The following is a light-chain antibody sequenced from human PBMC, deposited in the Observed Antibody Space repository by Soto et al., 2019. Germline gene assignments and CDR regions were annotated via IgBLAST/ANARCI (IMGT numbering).Light chain of an antibody. CDR2: AAS. J-gene: IGKJ1*01. CDR1: QGIRND. Sequence: DIKMTQFPSSLSASVGDRVTITCRASQGIRNDLGWYQQKPGKAPKRLIYAASSLQSGVPSRFSGSGSGTEFTRAISSLQPEDSATFYCLQHSTYPLTFGQGTKVEIK. CDR3: LQHSTYPLT. V-gene: IGKV1-17*01.